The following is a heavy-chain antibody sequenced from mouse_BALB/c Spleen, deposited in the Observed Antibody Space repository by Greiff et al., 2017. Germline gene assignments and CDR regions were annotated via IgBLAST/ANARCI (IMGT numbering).Heavy chain of an antibody. Sequence: EVKLVESGGGLVQPGGSLRLSCATSGFTFTDYYMSWVRQPPGKALEWLGFIRNKANGYTTEYSASVKGRFTISRDNSQSILYLQMNTLRAEDSATYYCARDLMITTAWFAYWGQGTLVTVSA. CDR3: ARDLMITTAWFAY. CDR2: IRNKANGYTT. CDR1: GFTFTDYY. V-gene: IGHV7-3*02. D-gene: IGHD2-4*01. J-gene: IGHJ3*01.